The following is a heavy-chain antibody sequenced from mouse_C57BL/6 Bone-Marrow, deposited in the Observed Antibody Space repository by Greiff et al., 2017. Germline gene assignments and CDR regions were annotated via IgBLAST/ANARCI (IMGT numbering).Heavy chain of an antibody. CDR2: INPNNGGT. D-gene: IGHD1-1*01. CDR1: GYTFTDYY. J-gene: IGHJ3*01. CDR3: ARSGLLLLAWFAY. Sequence: VQLQQSGPELVKPGASVKISCKASGYTFTDYYMNWVKQSHGKSLEWIGDINPNNGGTIYNQKFKGKATLTVDKSSSTAYIELRSLTSEDSAVYYCARSGLLLLAWFAYWGQGTLVTVSA. V-gene: IGHV1-26*01.